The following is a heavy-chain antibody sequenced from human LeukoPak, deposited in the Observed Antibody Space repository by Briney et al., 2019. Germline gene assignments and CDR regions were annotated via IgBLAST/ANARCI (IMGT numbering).Heavy chain of an antibody. CDR1: GGSFSGYY. CDR2: INHSGST. CDR3: ASNAEYCTNGVCYMVGY. Sequence: SETLSLTCAVYGGSFSGYYWSWIRQPPGKGLEWIGEINHSGSTNYNPSLKSRVTISVDTSKNQFSLKLSSVTAADTAVYYCASNAEYCTNGVCYMVGYWGQGTLVTVSS. J-gene: IGHJ4*02. D-gene: IGHD2-8*01. V-gene: IGHV4-34*01.